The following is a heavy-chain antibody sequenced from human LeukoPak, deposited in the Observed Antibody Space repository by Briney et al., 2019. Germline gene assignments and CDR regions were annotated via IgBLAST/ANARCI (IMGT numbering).Heavy chain of an antibody. D-gene: IGHD6-19*01. Sequence: GGSLRLSCAASGFTFSSYSMNWVRQAPGKGLEWVSVIYSGGSTYYADSVKGRFTISRDNSKNTLYLQMNSLRAEDTAVYYCARDQYSSGWYAYWGQGTLVTVSS. CDR1: GFTFSSYS. J-gene: IGHJ4*02. CDR2: IYSGGST. V-gene: IGHV3-66*01. CDR3: ARDQYSSGWYAY.